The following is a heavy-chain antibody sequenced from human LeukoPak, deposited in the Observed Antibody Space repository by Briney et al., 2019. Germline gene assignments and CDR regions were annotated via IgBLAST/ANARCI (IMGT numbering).Heavy chain of an antibody. CDR1: GFTFSSYG. CDR3: AKDLIWFGEPEYFDY. D-gene: IGHD3-10*01. V-gene: IGHV3-30*18. Sequence: GRSLRLSCAASGFTFSSYGMHWVRQAPGKGLEWVAVISYDGSNKYYADSVKGRFTISRDNSKNTLYLQMNSLRAEDTAVYYCAKDLIWFGEPEYFDYWGQGTLVTVSS. J-gene: IGHJ4*02. CDR2: ISYDGSNK.